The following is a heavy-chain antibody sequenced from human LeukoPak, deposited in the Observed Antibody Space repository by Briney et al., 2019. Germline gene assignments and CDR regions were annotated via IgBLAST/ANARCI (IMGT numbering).Heavy chain of an antibody. CDR1: GFTFSSYA. CDR3: AKGRYESSGFNWAA. D-gene: IGHD3-22*01. J-gene: IGHJ4*02. CDR2: IRSKRDGGTT. Sequence: GGSLRLSCAASGFTFSSYAMSWVRQAPGKGLEWVARIRSKRDGGTTDYAAPVKGRFTISRDDSKNTVYLQMNSLRAEDTAVYYCAKGRYESSGFNWAAWGQGTLVTVSS. V-gene: IGHV3-15*01.